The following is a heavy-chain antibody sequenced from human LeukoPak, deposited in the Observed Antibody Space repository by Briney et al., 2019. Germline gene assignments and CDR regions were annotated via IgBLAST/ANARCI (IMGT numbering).Heavy chain of an antibody. D-gene: IGHD2-2*01. J-gene: IGHJ4*02. CDR1: GYSISSGYY. Sequence: SETQSLTCAVSGYSISSGYYWGWIRQPPGKGLEWIGSIYHSGSTYYNPSLKSRVTISVDTSKNQFSLKLSSVTAADTAVYYCARGRGPAACGYWGQGTLVTVSS. CDR3: ARGRGPAACGY. CDR2: IYHSGST. V-gene: IGHV4-38-2*01.